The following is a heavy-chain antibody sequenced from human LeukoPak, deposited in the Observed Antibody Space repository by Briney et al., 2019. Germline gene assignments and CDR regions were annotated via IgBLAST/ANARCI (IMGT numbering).Heavy chain of an antibody. CDR1: GFKFSSNW. D-gene: IGHD4-17*01. Sequence: AGGSLRLSCAASGFKFSSNWMGWVRQAPGKGLEWVANIKQDGSEKYYVDSVKGRFTISRDNAKNSLYLQMNSLRAEDTAVYYCAREGPSVTPYYWGQGTLVTVSS. J-gene: IGHJ4*02. CDR2: IKQDGSEK. V-gene: IGHV3-7*01. CDR3: AREGPSVTPYY.